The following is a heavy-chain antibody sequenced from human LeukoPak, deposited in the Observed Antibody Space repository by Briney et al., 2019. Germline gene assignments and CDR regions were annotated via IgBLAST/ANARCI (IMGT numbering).Heavy chain of an antibody. Sequence: ASVKVSCKASGYTFTSYDINWVRQATGQGLEWMGWMNPNSGNTGYAQKFQGRVTITRNTSISTAYMELGSLRSEDTAVYYCARYSSSSAGDYWGQGTLVTVSS. CDR3: ARYSSSSAGDY. D-gene: IGHD6-6*01. V-gene: IGHV1-8*03. CDR1: GYTFTSYD. CDR2: MNPNSGNT. J-gene: IGHJ4*02.